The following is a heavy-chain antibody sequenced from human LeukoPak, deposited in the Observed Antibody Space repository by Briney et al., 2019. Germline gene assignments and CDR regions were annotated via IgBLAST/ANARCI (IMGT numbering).Heavy chain of an antibody. Sequence: GASVKVSCKASGYTFSGYYMHWVRQAPGQGLEWMGWINPNSGGTNYAQKFQGRVTMTRDTSISTAYMELSRLRSDDTAVYYCARDGAIAAAGIDYWGQGTLVTVSS. D-gene: IGHD6-13*01. CDR2: INPNSGGT. V-gene: IGHV1-2*02. CDR3: ARDGAIAAAGIDY. CDR1: GYTFSGYY. J-gene: IGHJ4*02.